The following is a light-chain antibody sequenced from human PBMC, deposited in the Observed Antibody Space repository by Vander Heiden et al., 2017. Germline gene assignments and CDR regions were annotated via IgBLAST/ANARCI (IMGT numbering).Light chain of an antibody. V-gene: IGKV3-15*01. Sequence: ELVMTQSPATLSVSPGERATLFCRASQSVSSNLAWYQQKPGQTPRLLIYGASTRATGIPARFSGSGSGTEFTLTISSLQSEDFAVYYCHQYNNWPTFGQGTKVEIK. J-gene: IGKJ1*01. CDR1: QSVSSN. CDR2: GAS. CDR3: HQYNNWPT.